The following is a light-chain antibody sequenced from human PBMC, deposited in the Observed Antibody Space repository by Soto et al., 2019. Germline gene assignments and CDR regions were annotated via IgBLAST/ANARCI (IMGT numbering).Light chain of an antibody. CDR2: GAS. CDR1: QSVSNY. V-gene: IGKV3-20*01. Sequence: PGERATLSCRASQSVSNYLVWYQQKPGHAPRLLISGASSRATGIPDRFSGSGSGTEFTLTIRRLEPEDFAVYYCQQYGGSPQTFGQGTK. J-gene: IGKJ1*01. CDR3: QQYGGSPQT.